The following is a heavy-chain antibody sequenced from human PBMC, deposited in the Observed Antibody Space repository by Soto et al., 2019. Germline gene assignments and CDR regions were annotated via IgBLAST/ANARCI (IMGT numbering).Heavy chain of an antibody. Sequence: EVQLVESGGGLVQPGGSLTLSCSASGFSFSSYAIHWVRQAPGKGLEYVAVIASHGGSTYYSDSVKGRFTTSRDNSKNTLDLQMSSLRAEDSAVYYCVKDLTPNWNHPGMDVWGQGTTVTVSS. J-gene: IGHJ6*02. CDR2: IASHGGST. CDR1: GFSFSSYA. V-gene: IGHV3-64D*08. CDR3: VKDLTPNWNHPGMDV. D-gene: IGHD1-20*01.